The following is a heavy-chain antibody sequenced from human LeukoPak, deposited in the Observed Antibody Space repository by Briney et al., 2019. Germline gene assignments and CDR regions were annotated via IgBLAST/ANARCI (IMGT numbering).Heavy chain of an antibody. V-gene: IGHV4-34*01. CDR2: INHSGST. J-gene: IGHJ4*02. CDR1: GGSISSYY. CDR3: ARGLGGRDDY. Sequence: SETLSLTCTVSGGSISSYYWSWIRQPPGKGLEWIGEINHSGSTNYNPSLKSRVTLSVDTSKNQFSLNLTSVTAADTAVYYCARGLGGRDDYWGQGTLVTVSS. D-gene: IGHD1-26*01.